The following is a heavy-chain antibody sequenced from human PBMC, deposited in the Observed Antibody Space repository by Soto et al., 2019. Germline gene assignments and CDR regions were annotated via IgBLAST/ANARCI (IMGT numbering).Heavy chain of an antibody. V-gene: IGHV3-33*01. Sequence: GGSLRLSCAASGFTFSSYGMHWVRQTPGKGLEWVAVIWYDGSNKYYADSVKGRFTISRDNSKNTLYLQMNSLRAEDTAVYYCARGRGRMIVVAPEGHGMDVWGQGTTVTVSS. J-gene: IGHJ6*02. CDR3: ARGRGRMIVVAPEGHGMDV. CDR1: GFTFSSYG. CDR2: IWYDGSNK. D-gene: IGHD3-22*01.